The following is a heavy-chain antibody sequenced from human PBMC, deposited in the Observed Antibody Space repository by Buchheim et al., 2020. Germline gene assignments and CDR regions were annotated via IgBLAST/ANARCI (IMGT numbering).Heavy chain of an antibody. J-gene: IGHJ4*02. CDR2: ISYDGSDK. CDR1: GFNFNDYG. Sequence: QAQLVESGGGVVQPGRSLRLSCIASGFNFNDYGIHWVRQAPGKGLEWVAVISYDGSDKYYADSVKGRFTISRDNSKKTVSLQMNSLRAEDTAVYYCARDFSNVITFGGVPGISYWGQGTL. D-gene: IGHD3-16*01. CDR3: ARDFSNVITFGGVPGISY. V-gene: IGHV3-30*03.